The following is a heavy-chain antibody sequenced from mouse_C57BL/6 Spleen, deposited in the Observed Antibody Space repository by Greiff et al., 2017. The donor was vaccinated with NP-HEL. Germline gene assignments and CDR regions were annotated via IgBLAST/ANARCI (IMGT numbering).Heavy chain of an antibody. D-gene: IGHD3-1*01. J-gene: IGHJ1*03. CDR3: ARKPNSGWYFDV. Sequence: DVMLVESGGGLVKPGGSLKLSCAASGFTFSDYGMHWVRQAPEKGLEWVAYISSGSSTIYYADTVKGRFTISRDNAKNTLFLQMTSLRSEDTAMYYCARKPNSGWYFDVWGTGTTVTVSS. CDR2: ISSGSSTI. V-gene: IGHV5-17*01. CDR1: GFTFSDYG.